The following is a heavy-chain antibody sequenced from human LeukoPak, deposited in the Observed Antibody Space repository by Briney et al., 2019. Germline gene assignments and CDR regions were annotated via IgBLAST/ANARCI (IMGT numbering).Heavy chain of an antibody. Sequence: PGGSLILSCTASGFTFSSYAMSWVRQAPGKGLEWVSGISGSGGSTYYADSVKGRFTISRDNSKNTLYLQMNSLRAEDTAVYYCAKGPTNWSGYPVDYWGQGTLVTVSS. CDR1: GFTFSSYA. D-gene: IGHD3-3*01. CDR3: AKGPTNWSGYPVDY. V-gene: IGHV3-23*01. CDR2: ISGSGGST. J-gene: IGHJ4*02.